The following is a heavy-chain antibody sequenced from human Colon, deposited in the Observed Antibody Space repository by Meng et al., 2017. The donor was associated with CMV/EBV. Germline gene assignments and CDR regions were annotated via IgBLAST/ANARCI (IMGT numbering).Heavy chain of an antibody. CDR3: TKLMGNTRVDH. D-gene: IGHD1-1*01. Sequence: GESLKISCAASGFTFSAYWMGWVRQAPGKGLEWVADINEGGNKMYYVDSVRGRFTISRDNFKNTLDLQMNSLRVEDAATYYCTKLMGNTRVDHWGQGTQVTVSS. CDR1: GFTFSAYW. J-gene: IGHJ5*02. V-gene: IGHV3-7*03. CDR2: INEGGNKM.